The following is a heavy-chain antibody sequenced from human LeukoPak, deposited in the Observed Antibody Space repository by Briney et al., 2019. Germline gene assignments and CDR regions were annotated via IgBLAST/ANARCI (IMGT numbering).Heavy chain of an antibody. CDR3: ARELRGVGATYYYYYYMDI. D-gene: IGHD1-26*01. CDR2: IYYSGST. J-gene: IGHJ6*03. V-gene: IGHV4-59*01. Sequence: SETLSLTCTVSGGSISSYYWSWIRQPPGKGLEWIGYIYYSGSTNYNPSLKSRVTISVDTSKNQFSLKLSSVTAADTAVYYCARELRGVGATYYYYYYMDIWGKGTTVTVSS. CDR1: GGSISSYY.